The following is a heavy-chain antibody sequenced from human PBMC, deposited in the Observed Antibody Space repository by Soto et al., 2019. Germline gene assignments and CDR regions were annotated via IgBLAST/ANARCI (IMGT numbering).Heavy chain of an antibody. CDR2: IYHSGST. V-gene: IGHV4-38-2*01. J-gene: IGHJ4*02. CDR1: GYSISSGYY. CDR3: ASQTYYYDSSGPPSPYYFDY. D-gene: IGHD3-22*01. Sequence: PSETLSLTCAVSGYSISSGYYWGWIRQPPGKGLEWIGSIYHSGSTYYNPSLKSRVTISVDTSKNQFSLKLSSVTAADTAVYYCASQTYYYDSSGPPSPYYFDYWGQGTLVTVSS.